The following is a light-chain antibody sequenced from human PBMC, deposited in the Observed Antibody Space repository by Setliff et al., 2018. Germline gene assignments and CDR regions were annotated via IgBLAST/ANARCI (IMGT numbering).Light chain of an antibody. Sequence: QSALAQPASVSGSPGQSITISRTGTSSDVGGYNYVSWYQQHPGKAPKLMIYDVSKRPSGVSNRFSGSKSGYTASLTISGLQAEDEADYYCSSYTSSTTLGVFGTGTKVTVL. CDR2: DVS. CDR1: SSDVGGYNY. J-gene: IGLJ1*01. CDR3: SSYTSSTTLGV. V-gene: IGLV2-14*01.